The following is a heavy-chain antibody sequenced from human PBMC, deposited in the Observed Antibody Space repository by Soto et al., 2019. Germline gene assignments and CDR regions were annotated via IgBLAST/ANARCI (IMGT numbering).Heavy chain of an antibody. CDR2: ISGSSAAI. CDR3: ARGGVAVTGYRGIDF. V-gene: IGHV3-48*02. J-gene: IGHJ4*02. Sequence: EVHLVKSGGGPGQPGGSLRLSCAASGFTFSNYSMNWVRQVPGKGLEWVSYISGSSAAIYYADSVEGRFTISRDNAQNSLFLQMNSLRDEDTAFYYCARGGVAVTGYRGIDFWGQGTLVTVSA. CDR1: GFTFSNYS. D-gene: IGHD3-9*01.